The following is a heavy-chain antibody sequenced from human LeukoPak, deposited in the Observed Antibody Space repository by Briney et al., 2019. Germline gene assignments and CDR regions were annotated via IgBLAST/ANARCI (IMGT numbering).Heavy chain of an antibody. CDR3: ATSRVFDF. J-gene: IGHJ4*02. Sequence: GGSLRLSCVTSGFTFSDYFMNWIRQAPGKGPEWLSFINSDGNNIYYRDSVKGRFTISRDNAKKTLYLEMNDLRVDDTAIYYCATSRVFDFWGQGTLVAVSS. CDR1: GFTFSDYF. V-gene: IGHV3-11*04. CDR2: INSDGNNI.